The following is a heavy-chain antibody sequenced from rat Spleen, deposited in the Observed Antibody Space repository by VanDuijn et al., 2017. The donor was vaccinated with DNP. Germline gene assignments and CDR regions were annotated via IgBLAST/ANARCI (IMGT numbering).Heavy chain of an antibody. D-gene: IGHD3-7*01. V-gene: IGHV3-1*01. CDR2: IGFSGNI. CDR1: GYSITTKY. J-gene: IGHJ3*01. Sequence: EVQLQESGPGLVKPSQSLSLTCSVTGYSITTKYWGWIRKFPGNKMDWIGHIGFSGNIAYNPSLKSRISITRDTSTNQLFLQLTSVTTEDTATYYCARYEARGFAYWGQGTLVTVSS. CDR3: ARYEARGFAY.